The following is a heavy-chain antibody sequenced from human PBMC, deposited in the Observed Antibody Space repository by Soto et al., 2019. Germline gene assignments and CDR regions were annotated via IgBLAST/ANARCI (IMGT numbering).Heavy chain of an antibody. CDR1: GGSISRYY. Sequence: PSETLSLTCTVSGGSISRYYWSWIRQPPGKGLEWIGYIYYSGSTNSGSTNYNPSLKSRITISVDTSKNQFSLKLSSVTAADTAVYYCARGGTTVVTWLGMDVWGQGTTVTVS. D-gene: IGHD1-7*01. J-gene: IGHJ6*02. V-gene: IGHV4-59*01. CDR2: IYYSGSTNSGST. CDR3: ARGGTTVVTWLGMDV.